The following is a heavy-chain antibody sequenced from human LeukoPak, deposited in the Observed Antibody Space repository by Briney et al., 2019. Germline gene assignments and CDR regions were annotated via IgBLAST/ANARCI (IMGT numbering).Heavy chain of an antibody. CDR3: AKASSETNFDY. CDR1: GFTVSSNY. J-gene: IGHJ4*02. Sequence: GGSLRLSCAASGFTVSSNYMSWVRQAPGKGLEWVSVIYSGGNTCYADSVKGRFTISRDNSQNTLYLQMNSLRVEDTAIYYCAKASSETNFDYWGQGTLVTVSS. D-gene: IGHD2-2*01. V-gene: IGHV3-66*01. CDR2: IYSGGNT.